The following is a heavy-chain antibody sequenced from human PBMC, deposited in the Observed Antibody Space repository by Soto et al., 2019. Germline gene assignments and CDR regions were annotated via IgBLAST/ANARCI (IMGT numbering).Heavy chain of an antibody. CDR2: IGSSSSYT. V-gene: IGHV3-11*05. D-gene: IGHD3-9*01. CDR3: ARRRPTGYYNY. CDR1: GFPFSDYY. J-gene: IGHJ4*02. Sequence: QVQLVESGGDLVKPGGSLRLSCAASGFPFSDYYMSWIRQAPGKGLEWVSSIGSSSSYTNYADSVKGRFTIFRDNAKNSLYLQMNSLRAEDTAVYYCARRRPTGYYNYWGQGTLVTVSA.